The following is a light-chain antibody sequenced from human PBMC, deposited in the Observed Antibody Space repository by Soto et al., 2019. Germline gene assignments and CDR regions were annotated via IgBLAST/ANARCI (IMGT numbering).Light chain of an antibody. V-gene: IGKV1-39*01. CDR2: AAS. J-gene: IGKJ2*01. CDR1: QTISTY. Sequence: DIQMTQSPSSLSASVGDSVTITCRASQTISTYLNWYQQKVGKAPKLLIHAASSLQSGVPSRFSGSGSGTDFTLTISSLQSEDFAVYYCQHYNNWPFAFGQGTKLEIK. CDR3: QHYNNWPFA.